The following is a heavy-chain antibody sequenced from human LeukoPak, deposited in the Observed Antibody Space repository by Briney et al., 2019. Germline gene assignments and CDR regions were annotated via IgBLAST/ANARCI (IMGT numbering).Heavy chain of an antibody. CDR1: GFTFSDYY. V-gene: IGHV3-11*01. CDR3: ARALYSSSWYGDYYYYMDV. J-gene: IGHJ6*03. CDR2: ISSSGSTI. D-gene: IGHD6-13*01. Sequence: KAGGSPRLSCAASGFTFSDYYMSWIRQAPGKGREGVSYISSSGSTIYYADSVKGRFTISRDNAKNSLYLQMNSLRAEDTAVYYCARALYSSSWYGDYYYYMDVWGKGTTVTVSS.